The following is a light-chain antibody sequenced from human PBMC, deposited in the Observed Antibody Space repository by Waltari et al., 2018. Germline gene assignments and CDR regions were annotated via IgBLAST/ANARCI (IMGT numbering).Light chain of an antibody. V-gene: IGLV3-21*02. CDR2: DDT. Sequence: YALTQPPSVSVAPGQTARMICGGATIGGNSVHWYQQKPGQAPVLVVFDDTNRPSGIPDRISGSKSGTTATLTISRVETGDEAAYFCQVWHNNRDTPWFGGGTKLTVL. CDR3: QVWHNNRDTPW. J-gene: IGLJ3*02. CDR1: TIGGNS.